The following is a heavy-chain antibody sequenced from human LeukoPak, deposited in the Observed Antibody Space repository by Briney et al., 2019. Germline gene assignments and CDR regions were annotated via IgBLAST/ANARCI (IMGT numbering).Heavy chain of an antibody. J-gene: IGHJ4*02. Sequence: ASVKVSCKASGYTFTGCYMHWVRQAPGQGLEWMGWINPNSGGTNYAQKFQGRVTMTRDTSISTAYMELSRLRSDDTAVYYCARMAGYCSSTSCYGSGYFDYWGQGTLVTVSS. CDR1: GYTFTGCY. CDR2: INPNSGGT. V-gene: IGHV1-2*02. D-gene: IGHD2-2*03. CDR3: ARMAGYCSSTSCYGSGYFDY.